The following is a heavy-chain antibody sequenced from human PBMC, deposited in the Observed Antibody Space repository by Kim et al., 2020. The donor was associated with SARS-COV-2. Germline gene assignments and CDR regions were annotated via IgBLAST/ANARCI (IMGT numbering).Heavy chain of an antibody. J-gene: IGHJ6*02. V-gene: IGHV4-31*03. CDR3: ARESLREPYDFWSGHYPPSGMDV. CDR2: IYYSGST. D-gene: IGHD3-3*01. Sequence: SETLSLTCTVSGGSISSGGYYWSWIRQHPGKGLEWIGYIYYSGSTYNNPSLKSRVTISVDTSKNQFSLKLSSVTAADTAVYYCARESLREPYDFWSGHYPPSGMDVWGQGTTVTVSS. CDR1: GGSISSGGYY.